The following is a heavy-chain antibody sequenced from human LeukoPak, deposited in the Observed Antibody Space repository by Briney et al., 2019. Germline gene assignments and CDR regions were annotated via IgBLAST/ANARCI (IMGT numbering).Heavy chain of an antibody. D-gene: IGHD3-9*01. CDR1: GGSISSSNW. CDR2: IYHSEST. CDR3: AREPILGLLKFDP. J-gene: IGHJ5*02. Sequence: SETLSLTCAVSGGSISSSNWWSWVRQPPGKGLEWIGEIYHSESTNYNPSLKSRVTISVDKSKNQFSLKLSSVTAADTAVYYCAREPILGLLKFDPWGQGTLVTVSS. V-gene: IGHV4-4*02.